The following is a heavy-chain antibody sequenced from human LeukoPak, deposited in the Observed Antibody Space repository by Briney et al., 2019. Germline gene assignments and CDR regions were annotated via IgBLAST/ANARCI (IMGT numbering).Heavy chain of an antibody. CDR2: INSDGRYT. V-gene: IGHV3-74*01. Sequence: PGGSLRLSCVASGFSFSNYWMYWGRDASGGGGVWVSRINSDGRYTDYADSAKSRFTISRDNTKDTLYLQKNSLRAHDTAVYYCARADNWQSGGTWGQGTLVTVSS. CDR1: GFSFSNYW. CDR3: ARADNWQSGGT. J-gene: IGHJ5*02. D-gene: IGHD1-1*01.